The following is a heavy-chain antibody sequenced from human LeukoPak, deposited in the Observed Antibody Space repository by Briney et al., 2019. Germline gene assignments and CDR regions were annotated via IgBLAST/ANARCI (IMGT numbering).Heavy chain of an antibody. CDR3: AKDLYGYVSHWFDP. V-gene: IGHV3-23*01. D-gene: IGHD5-18*01. J-gene: IGHJ5*02. Sequence: QPGGSLRLSCAASGFTFSSYAMSWVRQAPGRGLEWVSAISGSGGSTYYADSVKGRFTISRDNSKNTLYLQMNSLRAEDTAVYYCAKDLYGYVSHWFDPWGQGTLVTVSS. CDR2: ISGSGGST. CDR1: GFTFSSYA.